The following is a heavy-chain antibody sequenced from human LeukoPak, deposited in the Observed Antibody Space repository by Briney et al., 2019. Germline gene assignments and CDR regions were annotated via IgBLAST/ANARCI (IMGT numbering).Heavy chain of an antibody. CDR1: GFTFSSYA. V-gene: IGHV3-23*01. J-gene: IGHJ4*02. Sequence: HPGASPRLSCAASGFTFSSYAMSWVRQAPGKGLEWVSAISGSGGRTYYADSVKGRFTISRDNSKNTLYLQMNSLRAEDTAVYYCAKVRGMHSGSYVWDYWGQGTLVTVSS. CDR3: AKVRGMHSGSYVWDY. D-gene: IGHD1-26*01. CDR2: ISGSGGRT.